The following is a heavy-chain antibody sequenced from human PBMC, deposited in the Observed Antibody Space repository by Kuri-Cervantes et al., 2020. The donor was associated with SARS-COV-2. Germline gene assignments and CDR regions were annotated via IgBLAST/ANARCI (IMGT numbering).Heavy chain of an antibody. CDR1: GFSFRIYS. J-gene: IGHJ4*02. D-gene: IGHD3-3*01. CDR3: ARGKYYDFWSGYYGPIDY. Sequence: GDSLQISCIAYGFSFRIYSMNWVRQAPGKGLEWVSYISSSSSTIYYADSVKGRFTISRDNAKNSLYLQMNSLRAEDTAVYYCARGKYYDFWSGYYGPIDYWGQGTLVTVSS. V-gene: IGHV3-48*01. CDR2: ISSSSSTI.